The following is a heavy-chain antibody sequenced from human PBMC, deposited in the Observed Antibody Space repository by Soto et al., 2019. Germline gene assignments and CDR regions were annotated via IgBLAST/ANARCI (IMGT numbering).Heavy chain of an antibody. V-gene: IGHV3-23*01. CDR1: GFTFSSYA. CDR2: ISGSGGST. D-gene: IGHD5-12*01. CDR3: AKVRRDGYNTHYWYFDL. Sequence: EVQLLESGGGLVQPGGSLRLSCAASGFTFSSYAMSWVRQAPGKGLEWVSAISGSGGSTYYADSVKGRFTISRDNSKNTLYLQMNSLRDEDTAVYYCAKVRRDGYNTHYWYFDLWGRGTLVTVSS. J-gene: IGHJ2*01.